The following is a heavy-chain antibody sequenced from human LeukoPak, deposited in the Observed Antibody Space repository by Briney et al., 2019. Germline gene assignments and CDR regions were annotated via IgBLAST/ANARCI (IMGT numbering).Heavy chain of an antibody. V-gene: IGHV1-18*01. D-gene: IGHD3-3*01. CDR2: ISAYNGNT. Sequence: ASVKVSCKASGYTFTSYGISWVRQAPGQGLEWMGWISAYNGNTNYAQKLQGRVTMTTDTSTSTAYMELRSLRSEDTAVYYCAILDFWSGYSQVRVYYYYGMDVWGQGTTVTVSS. CDR1: GYTFTSYG. J-gene: IGHJ6*02. CDR3: AILDFWSGYSQVRVYYYYGMDV.